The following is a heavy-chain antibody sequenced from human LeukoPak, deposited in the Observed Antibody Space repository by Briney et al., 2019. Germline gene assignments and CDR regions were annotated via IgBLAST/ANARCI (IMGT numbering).Heavy chain of an antibody. J-gene: IGHJ4*02. D-gene: IGHD6-13*01. CDR1: GFTFSGHS. Sequence: GGSLRLSCAASGFTFSGHSMNWVRQAPGKGLEWLSYITSGSTTIYYADSVKGRFTISRDNAKNSLYLQMNSLRAEDTALYYCAKDKGWAGRDASAAGTIGFGYWGQGTLVTVSS. CDR2: ITSGSTTI. CDR3: AKDKGWAGRDASAAGTIGFGY. V-gene: IGHV3-48*04.